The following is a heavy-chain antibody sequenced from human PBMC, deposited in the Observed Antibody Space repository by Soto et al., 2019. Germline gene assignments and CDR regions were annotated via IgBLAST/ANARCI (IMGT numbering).Heavy chain of an antibody. Sequence: GGSLRLSCAASGFTFSSYSMNWVRQAPGKGLEWVSYISSSSSTIYYADSVKGRFTISRDNAKNSLYLQMNSLRDEDTAVYYCARDLGIGEGAYYGMDVWGKGNTVTVSA. J-gene: IGHJ6*04. CDR1: GFTFSSYS. CDR3: ARDLGIGEGAYYGMDV. V-gene: IGHV3-48*02. D-gene: IGHD3-3*01. CDR2: ISSSSSTI.